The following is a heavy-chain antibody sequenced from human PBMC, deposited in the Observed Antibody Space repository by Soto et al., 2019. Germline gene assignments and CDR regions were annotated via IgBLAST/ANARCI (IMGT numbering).Heavy chain of an antibody. CDR3: AGTTSQQRCYIDV. D-gene: IGHD1-7*01. CDR2: TYYRSRWYN. CDR1: GDSVSSNSAA. J-gene: IGHJ6*03. Sequence: SQTLSLTCAISGDSVSSNSAAWNWIRLSPSRGLEWLARTYYRSRWYNDYAVSVRSRITVNPDTSKNQFSLQLTSVTPEDTAVYYWAGTTSQQRCYIDVCGKGTMGTV. V-gene: IGHV6-1*01.